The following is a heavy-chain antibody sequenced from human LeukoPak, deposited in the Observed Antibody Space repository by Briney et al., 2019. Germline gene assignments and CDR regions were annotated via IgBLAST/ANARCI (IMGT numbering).Heavy chain of an antibody. Sequence: GGSLRLSCAASGFTVSSNYMSWVRQAPGKGLEWVSVIYSGGSTDYADSVKGRFTIPRDNSKNTLYLQTNSLRVEDTAVYYCARSSHYDILTGYSEEDAFDIWGQGTMVTVSS. J-gene: IGHJ3*02. D-gene: IGHD3-9*01. CDR2: IYSGGST. CDR1: GFTVSSNY. V-gene: IGHV3-53*01. CDR3: ARSSHYDILTGYSEEDAFDI.